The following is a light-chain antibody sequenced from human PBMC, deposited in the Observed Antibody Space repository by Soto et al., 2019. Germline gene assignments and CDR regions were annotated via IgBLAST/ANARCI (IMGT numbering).Light chain of an antibody. CDR3: GSYTSSSTLYV. Sequence: QSALTQPASVSGSPGQSITISCTGTSSDVGGSNYVSWYQQHPGKAPKLMIYDVSNRPSGVSNRFSGSKSGNTASLTISGLQAEDEDDYYGGSYTSSSTLYVFGTGTKVTVL. J-gene: IGLJ1*01. CDR1: SSDVGGSNY. V-gene: IGLV2-14*01. CDR2: DVS.